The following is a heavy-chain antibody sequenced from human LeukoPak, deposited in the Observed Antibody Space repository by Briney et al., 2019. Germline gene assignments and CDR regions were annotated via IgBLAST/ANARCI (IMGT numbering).Heavy chain of an antibody. CDR1: GYTFTGYY. CDR2: INPNSGGT. CDR3: ARGVRYCSGGSCYHY. D-gene: IGHD2-15*01. Sequence: ASVKVSCKASGYTFTGYYMHWVRQAPGQGLEWMGWINPNSGGTNYAQKFQGRVTMTRDTSISTAYMKLSRLRSDDTAVYYCARGVRYCSGGSCYHYWGQGTLVTVSS. J-gene: IGHJ4*02. V-gene: IGHV1-2*02.